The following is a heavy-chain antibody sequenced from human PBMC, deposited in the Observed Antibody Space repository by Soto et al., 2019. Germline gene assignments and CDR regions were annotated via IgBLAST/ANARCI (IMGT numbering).Heavy chain of an antibody. D-gene: IGHD1-1*01. CDR1: GGSISSSSYY. CDR3: ARFSRRYHFDY. CDR2: IYYSGST. J-gene: IGHJ4*02. V-gene: IGHV4-39*01. Sequence: QLQLQESGPGLVKPSETLSLTCTVSGGSISSSSYYWGWIRQPPGKGLEWIGSIYYSGSTYYNPSLKSRVTISVDTSKNQFSLKLSSVTAADTAVYYCARFSRRYHFDYWGQGTLVTVSS.